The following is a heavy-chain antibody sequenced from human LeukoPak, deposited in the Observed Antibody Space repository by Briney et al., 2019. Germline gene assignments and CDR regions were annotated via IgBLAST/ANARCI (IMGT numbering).Heavy chain of an antibody. CDR1: GYTFTGYY. D-gene: IGHD5-12*01. Sequence: GASVKVSCKASGYTFTGYYIHWVRQAPEQGLEWMGWINPNSGVTNYAQKLQGRVTITRDTSIDTAYMQLSRLRADDTAVYYCAKDRYGDYEAPFHYYMDARGRGTTVTVSS. CDR2: INPNSGVT. V-gene: IGHV1-2*02. J-gene: IGHJ6*03. CDR3: AKDRYGDYEAPFHYYMDA.